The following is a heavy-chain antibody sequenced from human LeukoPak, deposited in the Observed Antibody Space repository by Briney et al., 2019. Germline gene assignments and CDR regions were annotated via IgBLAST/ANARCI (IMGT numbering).Heavy chain of an antibody. CDR2: IYYSGST. Sequence: SETLSLTCTVSGGSISSHYWSWIRQPPGKGLEWIGCIYYSGSTNYNPPLKSRVTISVDTSKNQFSLKLSSVTAADTAVYYCASNIGVGSGMNYYYYYYMDVWGKGTTVTVSS. CDR1: GGSISSHY. D-gene: IGHD3-10*01. V-gene: IGHV4-59*11. CDR3: ASNIGVGSGMNYYYYYYMDV. J-gene: IGHJ6*03.